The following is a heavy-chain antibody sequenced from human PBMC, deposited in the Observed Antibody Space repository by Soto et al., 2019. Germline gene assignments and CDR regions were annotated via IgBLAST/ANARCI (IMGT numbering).Heavy chain of an antibody. V-gene: IGHV3-48*03. CDR3: VVLAILA. D-gene: IGHD3-3*01. J-gene: IGHJ5*02. CDR2: ISSSGTTI. Sequence: EVQLVESGGGLVQPGGSLRLSCAASGFTFSSYEMNWVRQAPGKGLEWVSYISSSGTTIYYADSMKGRFTISRDNAKNSLYLQMNSLRAEDTAVYYCVVLAILAWRQGPLVTVSS. CDR1: GFTFSSYE.